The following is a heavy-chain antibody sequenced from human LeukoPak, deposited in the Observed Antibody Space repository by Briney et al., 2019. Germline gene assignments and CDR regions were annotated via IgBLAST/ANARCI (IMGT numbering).Heavy chain of an antibody. V-gene: IGHV4-30-4*08. D-gene: IGHD3-3*01. CDR2: IYYSGST. J-gene: IGHJ5*02. CDR1: GGSISSGDYY. Sequence: SETLSLTCTVSGGSISSGDYYWSWIRQPPGKGLEWIGYIYYSGSTYYNPSLKSRVTISVDTSKNQFSLKLSSVTAADTAVYYCATFFWSGLNWFDPWGQGALVTVSS. CDR3: ATFFWSGLNWFDP.